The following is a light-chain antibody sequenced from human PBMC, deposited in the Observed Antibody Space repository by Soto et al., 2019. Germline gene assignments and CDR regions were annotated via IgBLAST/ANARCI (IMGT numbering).Light chain of an antibody. Sequence: AIQMTQSPSSLSASVGDRVTITCRASEAIGNDLAWYQQKPGKVPKLLIYAASSLQIRVPSRFSGSGSGTDFTLTISSLQPEDFATYYCLQDYNFPFTFGPGTTLDVK. CDR2: AAS. V-gene: IGKV1-6*01. J-gene: IGKJ3*01. CDR1: EAIGND. CDR3: LQDYNFPFT.